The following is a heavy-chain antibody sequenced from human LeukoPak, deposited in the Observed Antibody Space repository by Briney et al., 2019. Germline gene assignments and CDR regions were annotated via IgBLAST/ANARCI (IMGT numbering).Heavy chain of an antibody. CDR3: AKGLSSSSSYFDY. J-gene: IGHJ4*02. CDR2: IYSGGST. CDR1: GFTVSSNY. D-gene: IGHD6-6*01. V-gene: IGHV3-66*01. Sequence: GGSLRLSCAASGFTVSSNYMSWVRQAPGKGLEWVSVIYSGGSTYYADSVKGRFTISRDNSKNTLYLQMNSLRAEDTAVYYCAKGLSSSSSYFDYWGQGTLVTVSS.